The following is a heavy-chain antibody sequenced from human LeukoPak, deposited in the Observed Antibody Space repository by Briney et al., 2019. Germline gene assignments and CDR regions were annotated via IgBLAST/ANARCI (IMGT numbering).Heavy chain of an antibody. D-gene: IGHD6-13*01. CDR1: GGSFSGYY. CDR3: ARDSESWYGAYFDY. V-gene: IGHV4-34*01. J-gene: IGHJ4*02. Sequence: SETLSLTCAVYGGSFSGYYWSWIRQPPGKGLEWIGEINHSGSTHYNPSLKSRVTISVDTSKNQFSLKLSSVTAADTAVYYCARDSESWYGAYFDYWGQGTLVTVSS. CDR2: INHSGST.